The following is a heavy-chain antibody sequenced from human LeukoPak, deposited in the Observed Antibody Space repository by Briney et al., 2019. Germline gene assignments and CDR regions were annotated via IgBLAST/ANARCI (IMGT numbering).Heavy chain of an antibody. J-gene: IGHJ6*02. CDR2: TRNKANSYTT. CDR3: ARSGMVRGVHYYYYGMDV. Sequence: QPGGSLRLSCEASGFTFSDHYMDWVRQAPGKGLEWVGRTRNKANSYTTEYAASVKGRFTISRDDSKNSLYLQMNSLKTEDTAVYYCARSGMVRGVHYYYYGMDVWGQGTTVTVSS. V-gene: IGHV3-72*01. D-gene: IGHD3-10*01. CDR1: GFTFSDHY.